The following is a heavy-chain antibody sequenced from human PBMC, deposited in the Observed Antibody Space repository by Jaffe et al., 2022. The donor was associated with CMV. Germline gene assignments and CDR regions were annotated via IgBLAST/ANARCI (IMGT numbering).Heavy chain of an antibody. CDR2: ISGSGGST. V-gene: IGHV3-23*04. J-gene: IGHJ4*02. D-gene: IGHD6-19*01. CDR1: GFTFSSYA. CDR3: AKQMAEGYSSGWLYYFDY. Sequence: EVQLVESGGGLVQPGGSLRLSCAASGFTFSSYAMSWVRQAPGKGLEWVSAISGSGGSTYYADSVKGRFTISRDNSKNTLYLQMNSLRAEDTAVYYCAKQMAEGYSSGWLYYFDYWGQGTLVTVSS.